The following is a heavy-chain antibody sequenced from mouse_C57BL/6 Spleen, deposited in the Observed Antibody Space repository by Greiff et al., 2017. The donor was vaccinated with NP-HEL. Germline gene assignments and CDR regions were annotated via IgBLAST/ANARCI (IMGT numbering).Heavy chain of an antibody. CDR1: GYSITSGYY. V-gene: IGHV3-6*01. J-gene: IGHJ2*01. CDR2: ISYDGSN. D-gene: IGHD2-4*01. Sequence: EVQLQESGPGLVKPSQSLSLTCSVTGYSITSGYYWNWIRQFPGNKLEWMGYISYDGSNNYNPSLKNRISITRDTSKNQFFLKLNSVTTEDTATYYCARGYDYGVDYWGQGTTLTVSS. CDR3: ARGYDYGVDY.